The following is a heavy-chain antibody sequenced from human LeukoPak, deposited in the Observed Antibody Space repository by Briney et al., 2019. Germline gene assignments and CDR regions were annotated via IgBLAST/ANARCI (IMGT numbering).Heavy chain of an antibody. CDR3: AKELYSSGWYTFDY. CDR1: GFTFSSYA. D-gene: IGHD6-19*01. Sequence: PGGSLRLSCGASGFTFSSYAMSWVRQAPGKGLEWVSAIRGSGGSTYYADSVKGRFTISRDNSKNTLYLQMNSLRAEDTAVYYCAKELYSSGWYTFDYWGQGTLVTVSS. V-gene: IGHV3-23*01. CDR2: IRGSGGST. J-gene: IGHJ4*02.